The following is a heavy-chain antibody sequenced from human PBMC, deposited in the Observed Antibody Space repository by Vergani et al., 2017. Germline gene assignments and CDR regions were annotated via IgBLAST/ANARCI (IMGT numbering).Heavy chain of an antibody. CDR2: IIPILGIA. V-gene: IGHV1-69*02. CDR1: GGTFSSYT. J-gene: IGHJ4*02. CDR3: ASSPYSSGWSIDY. Sequence: QVQLVQSGAEVKKPGSSVKVSCKASGGTFSSYTISWVRQAPGQGLEWMGRIIPILGIANYAQKFQGRVTITADKSTSTAYMELSSLRSEDTAVYYCASSPYSSGWSIDYWGQGTQVTVSS. D-gene: IGHD6-19*01.